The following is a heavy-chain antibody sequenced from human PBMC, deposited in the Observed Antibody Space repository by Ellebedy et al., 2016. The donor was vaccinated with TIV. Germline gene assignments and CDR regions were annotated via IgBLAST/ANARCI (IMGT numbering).Heavy chain of an antibody. CDR3: VSFGSGY. CDR1: GFDFSTYG. D-gene: IGHD1-26*01. Sequence: GGSLRLSXAASGFDFSTYGTSWVRQAPGKGLEWVANINEDGTDKNYVDSVKGRFTISRDNAKNSLYLQMNSLRAEDTAVYYCVSFGSGYWGQGTLVTVSS. V-gene: IGHV3-7*01. CDR2: INEDGTDK. J-gene: IGHJ4*02.